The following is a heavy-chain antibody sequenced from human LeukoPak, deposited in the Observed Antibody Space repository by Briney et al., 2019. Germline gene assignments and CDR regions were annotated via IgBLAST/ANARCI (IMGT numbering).Heavy chain of an antibody. J-gene: IGHJ4*02. Sequence: GESLKISCMGSGYSFTTYWIAWVRHLPGKGLEWMGLIYPGDSDTRYSPSFQGQVTISADKSINTAYLQWSSLKASDTAMYYCARRPSSYLPFDYWGQGTLVTVSS. CDR2: IYPGDSDT. CDR3: ARRPSSYLPFDY. CDR1: GYSFTTYW. D-gene: IGHD2-2*01. V-gene: IGHV5-51*01.